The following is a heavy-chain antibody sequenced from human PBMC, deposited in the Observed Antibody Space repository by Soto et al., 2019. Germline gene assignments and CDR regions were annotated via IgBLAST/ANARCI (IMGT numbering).Heavy chain of an antibody. CDR2: IYYSGST. D-gene: IGHD3-22*01. CDR1: GGSISSGDYY. J-gene: IGHJ4*02. V-gene: IGHV4-30-4*01. Sequence: QVQLQESGPGLVKPSQTLSLTCTVSGGSISSGDYYWSWIRQPPGKGLEWIGYIYYSGSTYYNPSLKRRVTISVDTSKNQFSLKRSSVTAADTAVYYCARDWAYDSRGYGLFDYWGQGTLVTVSS. CDR3: ARDWAYDSRGYGLFDY.